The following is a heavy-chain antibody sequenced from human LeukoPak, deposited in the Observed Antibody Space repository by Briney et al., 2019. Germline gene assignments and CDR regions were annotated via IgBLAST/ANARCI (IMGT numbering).Heavy chain of an antibody. Sequence: GSLRLSCAASGFTFSSYAMSWVRQAPGKGLEWVSAISGSGGSTYYADSVKGRFTISRDNSKNTLYLQMNSLRAEDTAVYYCAEDSSGYYYFDYWGQGTLVTVSS. CDR3: AEDSSGYYYFDY. D-gene: IGHD3-22*01. CDR1: GFTFSSYA. CDR2: ISGSGGST. J-gene: IGHJ4*02. V-gene: IGHV3-23*01.